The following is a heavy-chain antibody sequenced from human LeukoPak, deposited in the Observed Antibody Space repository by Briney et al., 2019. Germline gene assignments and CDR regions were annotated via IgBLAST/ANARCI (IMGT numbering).Heavy chain of an antibody. D-gene: IGHD3-22*01. V-gene: IGHV3-7*01. Sequence: PGGSLRLSCAASGFTFSSYWMTWVRQAPGKGLEWVATIKQDGSEKYYVDSVKGRFTISRDNAKNSLYLQMNSLRAEDTAVYYCARDPENLFTMIVHDVFNIWGQGTMVTVSS. J-gene: IGHJ3*02. CDR2: IKQDGSEK. CDR1: GFTFSSYW. CDR3: ARDPENLFTMIVHDVFNI.